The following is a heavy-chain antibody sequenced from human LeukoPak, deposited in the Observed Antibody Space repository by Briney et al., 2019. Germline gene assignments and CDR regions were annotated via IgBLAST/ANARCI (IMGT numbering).Heavy chain of an antibody. Sequence: GGSLRLSCAASGFTFSSYKMNWVRQAPGKGLEWVSYISPSSSTIYYADSVRGRFTISRDNAKNSLYLQMNSLRGEDTAVYYCARDNRHTPTFSRGFDIWGQGTMVTVSS. CDR3: ARDNRHTPTFSRGFDI. CDR2: ISPSSSTI. D-gene: IGHD1-14*01. V-gene: IGHV3-48*01. CDR1: GFTFSSYK. J-gene: IGHJ3*02.